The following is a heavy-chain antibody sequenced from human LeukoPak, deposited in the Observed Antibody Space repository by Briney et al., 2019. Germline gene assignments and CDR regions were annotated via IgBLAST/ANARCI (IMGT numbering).Heavy chain of an antibody. V-gene: IGHV1-2*02. CDR3: ARDKGRSEASDY. Sequence: ASVKVSCKSSGYSFTGYYLHWVRQAPGQGLEWMGWTNPNNGGTNYAQKFQGRVTMTRDTSITTAYMELTSLTSDDTAVYYCARDKGRSEASDYWGQGSLVTVSS. CDR1: GYSFTGYY. CDR2: TNPNNGGT. D-gene: IGHD5-12*01. J-gene: IGHJ4*02.